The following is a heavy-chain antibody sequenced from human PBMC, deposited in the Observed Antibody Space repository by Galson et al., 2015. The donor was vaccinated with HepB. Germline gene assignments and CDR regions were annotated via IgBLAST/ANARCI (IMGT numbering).Heavy chain of an antibody. CDR1: GGTFRSYA. CDR3: ARSITAAGISLDY. J-gene: IGHJ4*02. Sequence: SVKVSCKASGGTFRSYAMSWVRQAPGQGLEWMGGISPIFGTANYAQKFQGGVTITADESTSTAYMELSSLRSEDTAVYYCARSITAAGISLDYWGQGTLVTVSS. D-gene: IGHD6-13*01. CDR2: ISPIFGTA. V-gene: IGHV1-69*13.